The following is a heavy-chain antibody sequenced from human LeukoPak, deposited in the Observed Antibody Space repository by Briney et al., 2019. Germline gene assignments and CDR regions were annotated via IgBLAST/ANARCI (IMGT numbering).Heavy chain of an antibody. J-gene: IGHJ5*02. D-gene: IGHD2-2*01. CDR2: ISYDGSNK. CDR3: ARGYCSSTSCAARDNWFDP. Sequence: PGGSLRLSCAASGFTFSSYAMHWVRQAPGKGLEWVAVISYDGSNKYYADSVKGRFTISRDNSKNTLYLQMNSLRAEDTAVYYCARGYCSSTSCAARDNWFDPWGQGTLVTASS. V-gene: IGHV3-30*04. CDR1: GFTFSSYA.